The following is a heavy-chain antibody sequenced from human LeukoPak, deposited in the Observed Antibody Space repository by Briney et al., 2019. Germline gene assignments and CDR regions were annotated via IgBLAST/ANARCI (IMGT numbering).Heavy chain of an antibody. Sequence: GGSLRLSCAASGFTFSSYALSWVRQAPGKGLEWVSAISGSGGSTYYADSVKGRFTISRDNSKNTLYLQMNSLRAEDTAVYYCAKFRLPVYYYDSSGYYFDYWGQGTLVTVSS. CDR1: GFTFSSYA. CDR3: AKFRLPVYYYDSSGYYFDY. J-gene: IGHJ4*02. CDR2: ISGSGGST. D-gene: IGHD3-22*01. V-gene: IGHV3-23*01.